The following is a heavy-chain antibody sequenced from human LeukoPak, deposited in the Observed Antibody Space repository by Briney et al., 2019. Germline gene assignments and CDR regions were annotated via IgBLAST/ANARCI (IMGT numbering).Heavy chain of an antibody. V-gene: IGHV3-30*02. CDR2: IRYDGSNK. D-gene: IGHD6-19*01. J-gene: IGHJ4*02. Sequence: GGSLRLSCAASGFTFSSYGMHWVRQAPGPGLERVAFIRYDGSNKYYEDSVKGRFTISRDNSKNTLYLQMNSLRAEDTAVYYCAKDSRDSSGWHIFDYWGQGTMVTVSS. CDR3: AKDSRDSSGWHIFDY. CDR1: GFTFSSYG.